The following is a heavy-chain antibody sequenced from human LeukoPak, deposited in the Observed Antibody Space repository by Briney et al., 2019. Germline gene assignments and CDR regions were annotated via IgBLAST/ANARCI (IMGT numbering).Heavy chain of an antibody. Sequence: GEALKISCKGSGYTFSNYWIGWVRQMPGKGLDYMGLIYPGDSETRYSPSFQGQVAISADKSISTTYLQWSSLKASDTAIYYCARFLYGVYSHYFDYWGLGTPVTVSS. CDR3: ARFLYGVYSHYFDY. D-gene: IGHD4-17*01. CDR1: GYTFSNYW. J-gene: IGHJ4*01. V-gene: IGHV5-51*01. CDR2: IYPGDSET.